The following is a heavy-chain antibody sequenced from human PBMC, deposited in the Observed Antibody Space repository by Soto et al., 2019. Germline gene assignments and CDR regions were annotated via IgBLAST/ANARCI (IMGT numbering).Heavy chain of an antibody. D-gene: IGHD1-26*01. CDR3: ARQHVRGRAIAGAAEF. Sequence: QVQLQQWGAGLLKPSETLSLTCAVYGKSLSGYYCSWIRQPPGKALEWIGEINHSGNTNYNPSLKSRVTISVDASKNELFLNLSSGTAAYKAMYYCARQHVRGRAIAGAAEFWGQGTLVTVSS. CDR2: INHSGNT. V-gene: IGHV4-34*01. J-gene: IGHJ4*02. CDR1: GKSLSGYY.